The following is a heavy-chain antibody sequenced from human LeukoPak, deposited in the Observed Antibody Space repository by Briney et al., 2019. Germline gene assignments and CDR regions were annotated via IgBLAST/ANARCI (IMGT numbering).Heavy chain of an antibody. CDR1: GFTFSSYE. D-gene: IGHD1-26*01. V-gene: IGHV3-48*03. Sequence: GGSLRLSCAASGFTFSSYEMNWFRQTPGKGLEWVSYINSNAGTIYYADSVKGRFTISRDIAKNSLYLQMNSLRAEDSAVYYCARKTVGAKNWFDPWGQGTLVTVSS. CDR3: ARKTVGAKNWFDP. J-gene: IGHJ5*02. CDR2: INSNAGTI.